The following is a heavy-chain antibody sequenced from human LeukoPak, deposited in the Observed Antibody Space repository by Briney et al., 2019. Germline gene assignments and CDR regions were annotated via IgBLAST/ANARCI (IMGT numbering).Heavy chain of an antibody. V-gene: IGHV4-38-2*01. Sequence: PSETLSLTCAVSGYSISSGDYWGWSRQPPGKGLEVSGSSYHSGSTYYNPSLKSRVTISVDTSKNQFSLKLSSVTAPDPAVYYCARRPATTTADAFDIWGQGTMVTVSS. CDR1: GYSISSGDY. D-gene: IGHD4-17*01. J-gene: IGHJ3*02. CDR3: ARRPATTTADAFDI. CDR2: SYHSGST.